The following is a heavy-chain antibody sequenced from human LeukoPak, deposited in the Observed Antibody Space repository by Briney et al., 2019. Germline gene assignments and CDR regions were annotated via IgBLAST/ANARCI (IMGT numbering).Heavy chain of an antibody. CDR2: ISGGGGST. CDR1: GFTFTTYA. CDR3: AKASYGDYAFDY. V-gene: IGHV3-23*01. D-gene: IGHD4-17*01. Sequence: GGSLRLSCAASGFTFTTYAVSWVRQAPGKGLEWVSAISGGGGSTYYADSVKGRFTISRDNSKKTLFLQINSLRAEDTAVYCCAKASYGDYAFDYWGQGTLVTVSS. J-gene: IGHJ4*02.